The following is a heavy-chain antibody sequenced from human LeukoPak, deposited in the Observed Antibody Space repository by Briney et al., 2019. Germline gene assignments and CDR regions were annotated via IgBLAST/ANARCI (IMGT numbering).Heavy chain of an antibody. V-gene: IGHV1-18*01. Sequence: GASVKVSCTASGYSFTTYTITWVRQAPGQGLEWMGWISAYNGNTNYAQKLQGRVTMTTDTSTSTAYMELRSLRSDDTAVYYCARIGAAENYFDYWGQGTLVTVSS. CDR3: ARIGAAENYFDY. J-gene: IGHJ4*02. CDR1: GYSFTTYT. CDR2: ISAYNGNT. D-gene: IGHD6-13*01.